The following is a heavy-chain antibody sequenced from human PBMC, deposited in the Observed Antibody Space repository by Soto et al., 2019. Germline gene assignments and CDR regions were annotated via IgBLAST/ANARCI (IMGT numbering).Heavy chain of an antibody. CDR2: ISWNSGSI. D-gene: IGHD4-17*01. J-gene: IGHJ4*02. CDR3: AKDRLSTVTTTLFDY. CDR1: GFTFDDYA. V-gene: IGHV3-9*01. Sequence: GGSLRLSCAASGFTFDDYAMHWVRQAPGKGLEWVSGISWNSGSIGYADSVKGRFTISRDNAKNSLYLQMNSLRAEDTALYYCAKDRLSTVTTTLFDYWGQGTLVTVSS.